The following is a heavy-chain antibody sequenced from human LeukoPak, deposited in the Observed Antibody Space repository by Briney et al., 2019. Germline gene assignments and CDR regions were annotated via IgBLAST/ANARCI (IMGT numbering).Heavy chain of an antibody. CDR2: ISSSGSTI. Sequence: GGSLRRSCAASGFAFSSYEMNWVRQAPGKGLEWVSYISSSGSTIYYADSVKGRFTISRDNAKNSLYLQMNSLRAEDTAVYYCARDGYSGYDDAFDIWGQGTMVTVSS. J-gene: IGHJ3*02. CDR1: GFAFSSYE. V-gene: IGHV3-48*03. D-gene: IGHD5-12*01. CDR3: ARDGYSGYDDAFDI.